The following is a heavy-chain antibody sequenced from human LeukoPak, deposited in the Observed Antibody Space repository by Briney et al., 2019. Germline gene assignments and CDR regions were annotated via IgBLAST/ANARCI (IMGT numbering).Heavy chain of an antibody. CDR3: ARTQGVDYYDSSGYYYTFDY. J-gene: IGHJ4*02. CDR2: IDWDDDK. V-gene: IGHV2-70*11. Sequence: SGPALVKPTQTLTLTCTFSGFSLSTSGMCVSWIRQPPGKALEWLARIDWDDDKYYSTSLKTRLTIPKDTSKNQVVLTMTNMDPVDTATYHCARTQGVDYYDSSGYYYTFDYWGQGTLVTVSS. D-gene: IGHD3-22*01. CDR1: GFSLSTSGMC.